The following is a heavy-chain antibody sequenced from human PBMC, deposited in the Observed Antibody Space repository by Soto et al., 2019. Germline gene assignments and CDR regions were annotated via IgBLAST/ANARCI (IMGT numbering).Heavy chain of an antibody. J-gene: IGHJ6*02. CDR1: GYTFTSYG. V-gene: IGHV1-18*01. CDR2: ISAYNGNT. CDR3: ARERALSWGAVAGTEYYGMDV. Sequence: ASVKVSCKASGYTFTSYGISWVRQAPGQGLEWMGWISAYNGNTNYAQKLQGRVTMTTDTSISTAYMELSRLRSDDTAVYYCARERALSWGAVAGTEYYGMDVWGQGTTVTVSS. D-gene: IGHD6-19*01.